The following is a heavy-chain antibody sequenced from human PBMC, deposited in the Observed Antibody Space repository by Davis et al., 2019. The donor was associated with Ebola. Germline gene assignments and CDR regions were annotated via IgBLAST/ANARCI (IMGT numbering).Heavy chain of an antibody. J-gene: IGHJ4*02. D-gene: IGHD6-19*01. Sequence: PGGSLRLSCAASGFTFSDYYMDWVRQAPGKGLEWVARTRNKANSYSTEYAASVKGRFTISRDDSRNSLYLQMNSLNTDDTAVYHCATGSGSTGWRAFHYWGQGTLVTVSS. V-gene: IGHV3-72*01. CDR2: TRNKANSYST. CDR3: ATGSGSTGWRAFHY. CDR1: GFTFSDYY.